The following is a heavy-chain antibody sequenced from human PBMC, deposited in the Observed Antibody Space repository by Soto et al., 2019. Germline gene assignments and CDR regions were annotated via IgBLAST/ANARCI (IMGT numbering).Heavy chain of an antibody. Sequence: QLVESGGGLIQTGGSMRLSCIGSEYSFSSFEMNCVRQAPGKGLEWVSYMSTSGADIKYADSVKGRFTVSRDNSKNSLFLQMDSLRADDTAIYYCARTLVNWDFDLCGRGTLVTVSS. CDR3: ARTLVNWDFDL. V-gene: IGHV3-48*03. J-gene: IGHJ2*01. CDR2: MSTSGADI. D-gene: IGHD2-21*01. CDR1: EYSFSSFE.